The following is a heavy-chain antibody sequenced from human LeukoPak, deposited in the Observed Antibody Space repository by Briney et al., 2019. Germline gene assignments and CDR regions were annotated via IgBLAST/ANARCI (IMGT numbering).Heavy chain of an antibody. D-gene: IGHD2-2*01. CDR3: AREGKYCSSASCYGSGWFDP. J-gene: IGHJ5*02. CDR1: GGSISSGGYY. CDR2: IYHSGST. V-gene: IGHV4-30-2*01. Sequence: SQTLSLTCTVSGGSISSGGYYWSWIRQPLGKGLEWIGYIYHSGSTYYNPSLKSRVTISVDRSKNQFSLKLSSVTAADTAVYYCAREGKYCSSASCYGSGWFDPWGQGTLVTVSS.